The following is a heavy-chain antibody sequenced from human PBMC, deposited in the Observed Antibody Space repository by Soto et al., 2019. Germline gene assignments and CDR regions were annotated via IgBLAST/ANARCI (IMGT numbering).Heavy chain of an antibody. V-gene: IGHV1-18*01. CDR2: ISAYNGNT. CDR1: GYTFTSYG. Sequence: ASVKVSCKASGYTFTSYGISWVRQAPGQGLEWMGWISAYNGNTNYAQKLQGRVTMTTDTSTSTAYMELRSLRSDDTAVYYCARDRMTTVNTRLDYWGQGTLVIVSS. CDR3: ARDRMTTVNTRLDY. J-gene: IGHJ4*02. D-gene: IGHD4-17*01.